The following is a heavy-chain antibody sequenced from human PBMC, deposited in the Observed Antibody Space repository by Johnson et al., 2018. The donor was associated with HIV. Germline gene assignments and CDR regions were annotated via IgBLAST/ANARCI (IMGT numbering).Heavy chain of an antibody. CDR3: AREISRYYYDYAAFDL. CDR2: ISYSGSST. J-gene: IGHJ3*01. Sequence: VQLVESGGVMVQPGGSLRLSCAVSGFTFDNYAMHWVRQAPGKGLEWVSAISYSGSSTYYADSVKGRFTISRDNSRSTVYLHMINLRADDTALYYCAREISRYYYDYAAFDLWGQGTTVTVSS. CDR1: GFTFDNYA. D-gene: IGHD3-22*01. V-gene: IGHV3-23*04.